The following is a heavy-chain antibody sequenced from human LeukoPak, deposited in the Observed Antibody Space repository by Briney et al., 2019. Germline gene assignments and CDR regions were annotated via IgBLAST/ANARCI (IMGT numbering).Heavy chain of an antibody. V-gene: IGHV4-59*01. CDR2: IHYSGST. D-gene: IGHD3-10*01. CDR3: ARGGYYGSGNDFRFDP. J-gene: IGHJ5*02. CDR1: GGSISGYY. Sequence: SETLSLTCTVSGGSISGYYWSWIRQPPGKGLEWIGYIHYSGSTNYNPSLKSRVTISANMSKNQFPLRLSSVTAADTAVYYCARGGYYGSGNDFRFDPWGQGTLVTVSS.